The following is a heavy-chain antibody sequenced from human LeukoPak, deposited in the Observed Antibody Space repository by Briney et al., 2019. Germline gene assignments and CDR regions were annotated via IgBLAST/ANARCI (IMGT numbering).Heavy chain of an antibody. CDR1: GGSISSYY. D-gene: IGHD3-22*01. Sequence: PSESLSLTCAVSGGSISSYYWSWIRQPPGKGLEGIGYIYYSGSTNYNPSLKSRVTISVDTSKNQFSLKLSSVTAADTAVFYCARTDSSGYFFFDYWGQGTLVTVSS. V-gene: IGHV4-59*01. J-gene: IGHJ4*02. CDR3: ARTDSSGYFFFDY. CDR2: IYYSGST.